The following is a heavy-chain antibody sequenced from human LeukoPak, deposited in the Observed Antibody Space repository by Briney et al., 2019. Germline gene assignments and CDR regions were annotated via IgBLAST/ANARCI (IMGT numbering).Heavy chain of an antibody. CDR2: IYTSGST. CDR3: ARAFYSSSWYSNYYYYMDV. V-gene: IGHV4-61*02. D-gene: IGHD6-13*01. CDR1: GYSISSGYY. Sequence: SETLSLTCTVSGYSISSGYYWSWIRQPAGRGLEWIGRIYTSGSTNYNPPLKSRVTISVDTSKNQSSLKLSSVTAADTAVYYCARAFYSSSWYSNYYYYMDVWGKGTTVTVSS. J-gene: IGHJ6*03.